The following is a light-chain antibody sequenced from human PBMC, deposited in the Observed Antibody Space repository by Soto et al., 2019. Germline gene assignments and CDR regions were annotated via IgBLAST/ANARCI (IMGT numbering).Light chain of an antibody. CDR2: EVS. Sequence: QSVLTQPPSASGSPGQSFPISCTGTSSDVGGYNYVSWYQQHPGKAPKLMIYEVSKRPSGVPDRFSGSKSGNTASLTVSGLQAEDEADYYCSSYAGSNNYVFGTGTKLTVL. V-gene: IGLV2-8*01. J-gene: IGLJ1*01. CDR1: SSDVGGYNY. CDR3: SSYAGSNNYV.